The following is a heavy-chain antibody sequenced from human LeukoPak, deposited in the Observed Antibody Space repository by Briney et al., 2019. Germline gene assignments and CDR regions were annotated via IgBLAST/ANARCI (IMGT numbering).Heavy chain of an antibody. J-gene: IGHJ3*02. V-gene: IGHV3-9*01. CDR1: GFTFDDYA. CDR2: ISWNSGSI. CDR3: AKDRDYGDYGRGAFDI. D-gene: IGHD4-17*01. Sequence: PGGSLRLSCAASGFTFDDYAMHWVRQAPGKGLEWVSGISWNSGSIGYADPVKGRFTISRDNAKNSLYLQMNSLRAEDTALYYCAKDRDYGDYGRGAFDIWGQGTMVTVSS.